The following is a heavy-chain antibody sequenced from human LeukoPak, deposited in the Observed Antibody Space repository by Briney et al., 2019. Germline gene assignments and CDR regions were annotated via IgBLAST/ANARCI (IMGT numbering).Heavy chain of an antibody. V-gene: IGHV3-7*01. D-gene: IGHD1-26*01. CDR1: GFIFSSRW. Sequence: GGSLRLSCAASGFIFSSRWMSCVRQPPGKGLEWVANIKRDGSGEYYLDSVRGRFTISRDNAKNSLYLQMNSLRAEDTAVYYCASLLGDKTIFEYWRDGSLVTVSS. J-gene: IGHJ4*01. CDR3: ASLLGDKTIFEY. CDR2: IKRDGSGE.